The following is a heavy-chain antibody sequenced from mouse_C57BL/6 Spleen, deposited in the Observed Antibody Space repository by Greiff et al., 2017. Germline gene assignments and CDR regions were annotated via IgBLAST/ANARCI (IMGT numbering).Heavy chain of an antibody. V-gene: IGHV1-80*01. Sequence: VQLMESGAELVKPGASVKISCKASGYAFSSYWMNWVKQRPGKGLEGIGQINPGDGDTNYNGKFKGKATLTADKSSSTAYMKLSRLTTEDSAVYFCGRGELEEYSFDYWGQGTSLTVSS. CDR3: GRGELEEYSFDY. CDR1: GYAFSSYW. J-gene: IGHJ2*02. D-gene: IGHD4-1*01. CDR2: INPGDGDT.